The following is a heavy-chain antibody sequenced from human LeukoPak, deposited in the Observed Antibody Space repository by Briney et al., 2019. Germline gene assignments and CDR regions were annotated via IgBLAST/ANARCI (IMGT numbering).Heavy chain of an antibody. J-gene: IGHJ4*02. D-gene: IGHD3-10*01. V-gene: IGHV1-8*03. CDR2: MNPNSGNT. CDR1: GYTFTSYD. Sequence: ASVKVSCKASGYTFTSYDINWVRQATGQGLEWMGWMNPNSGNTGYAQKFQGRVTITRNTSISTAYMELSSLRSEDTAVYYCARVPTYYYGSGSQPQADYWGQGTLVTVSS. CDR3: ARVPTYYYGSGSQPQADY.